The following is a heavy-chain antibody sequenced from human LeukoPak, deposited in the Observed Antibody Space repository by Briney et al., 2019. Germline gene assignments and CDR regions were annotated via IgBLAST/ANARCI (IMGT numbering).Heavy chain of an antibody. D-gene: IGHD4-17*01. CDR2: INPSGGST. V-gene: IGHV1-46*01. Sequence: ASVKVSCKASGYIFSNYYMHWVRQAPGQGLEWMGIINPSGGSTSYAQKFQGRVTMTRDMSTSTVYMELSSLRSEDTAVYYCARDSPLYGDYYMDVWGKGTTVTVSS. CDR3: ARDSPLYGDYYMDV. CDR1: GYIFSNYY. J-gene: IGHJ6*03.